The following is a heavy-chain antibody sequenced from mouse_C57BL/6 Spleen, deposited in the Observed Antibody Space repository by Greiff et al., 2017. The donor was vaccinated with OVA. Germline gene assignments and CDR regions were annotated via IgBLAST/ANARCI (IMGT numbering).Heavy chain of an antibody. CDR2: ISDGGSYT. Sequence: EVHLVESGGGLVKPGGSLKLSCAASGFTFSSYAMSWVRQTPEKRLAWVATISDGGSYTYYPDNVKGRFTISRDNAKNNLYLQMSHLKSEDTAMYYCARAGLRGYFDVWGTGTTVTVSS. J-gene: IGHJ1*03. CDR3: ARAGLRGYFDV. D-gene: IGHD1-1*01. V-gene: IGHV5-4*01. CDR1: GFTFSSYA.